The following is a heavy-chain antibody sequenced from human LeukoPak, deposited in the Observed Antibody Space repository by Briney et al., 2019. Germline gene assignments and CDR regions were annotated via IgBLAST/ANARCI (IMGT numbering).Heavy chain of an antibody. CDR1: GGTFSSYA. D-gene: IGHD6-13*01. CDR3: AGTQGIAAHEFDY. J-gene: IGHJ4*02. V-gene: IGHV1-69*05. CDR2: IIPIFGTA. Sequence: SVKVSCKASGGTFSSYAVSWVRQAPGQGLEWMGGIIPIFGTANYAQKFQGRVTITTDESTSTAYMELSSLRSEDTAVYYCAGTQGIAAHEFDYWGQGTLVTVSS.